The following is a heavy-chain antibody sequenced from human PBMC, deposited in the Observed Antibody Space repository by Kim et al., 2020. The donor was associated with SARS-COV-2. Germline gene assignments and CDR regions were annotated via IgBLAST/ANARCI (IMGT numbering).Heavy chain of an antibody. CDR1: GFTFSSYG. CDR2: ISYDGSNK. D-gene: IGHD3-3*01. V-gene: IGHV3-30*18. CDR3: AKDQSNGYYDFWSGYPYYFDF. Sequence: GGSLRLSCAASGFTFSSYGMHRVRQAPGKGLEWVAVISYDGSNKYYADSVKGRFTISRDNSKNTLYLQMNSLRAEDTAVYYCAKDQSNGYYDFWSGYPYYFDFWGQGTLVTVSS. J-gene: IGHJ4*02.